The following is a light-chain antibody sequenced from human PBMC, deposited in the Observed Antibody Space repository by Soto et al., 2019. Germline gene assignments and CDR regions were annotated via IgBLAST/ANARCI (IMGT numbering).Light chain of an antibody. Sequence: NLLTHAPGTLALSPGERATLCGRASHTVTSSYVAWYQRKPGKAHRLLIYHASRRATGIRDRFSGSGSWADFTLRISRLEPEDCAVYSCQQYGSSITFGGGTKV. V-gene: IGKV3-20*01. CDR2: HAS. J-gene: IGKJ4*02. CDR3: QQYGSSIT. CDR1: HTVTSSY.